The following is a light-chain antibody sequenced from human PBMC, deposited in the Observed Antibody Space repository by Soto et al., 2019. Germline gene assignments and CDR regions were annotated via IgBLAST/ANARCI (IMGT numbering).Light chain of an antibody. J-gene: IGKJ5*01. V-gene: IGKV1-5*03. CDR1: QSISTW. CDR3: QQCNSYPVT. Sequence: DIQMTQSPSTLSAFVGDRVTITCRASQSISTWLAWYQQKPGKAPKLLIYTASSLGSGVPSRFSGSGSGTEFTLTISSLQPDDFATYYCQQCNSYPVTFGQGTRLDIK. CDR2: TAS.